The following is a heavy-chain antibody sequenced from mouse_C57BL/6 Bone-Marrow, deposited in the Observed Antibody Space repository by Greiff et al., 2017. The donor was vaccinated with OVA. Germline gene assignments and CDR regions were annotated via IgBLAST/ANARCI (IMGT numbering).Heavy chain of an antibody. CDR1: GYTFTDYY. V-gene: IGHV1-76*01. CDR2: IYPGSGNT. D-gene: IGHD1-1*01. CDR3: AILPYAMDY. J-gene: IGHJ4*01. Sequence: QVQLQQSGAELVRPGASVKLSCKASGYTFTDYYINWVKQRPGQGLEWIARIYPGSGNTYYNEKFKGKATLTAEKSSSTAYMQLSSLTSEDSAVYFCAILPYAMDYWGQGTSVTVSS.